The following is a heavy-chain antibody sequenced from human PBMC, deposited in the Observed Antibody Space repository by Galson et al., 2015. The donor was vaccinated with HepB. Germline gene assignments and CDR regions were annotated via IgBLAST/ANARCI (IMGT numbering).Heavy chain of an antibody. V-gene: IGHV3-64D*06. CDR1: GFTFSSYA. CDR2: ISSNGGST. J-gene: IGHJ4*02. D-gene: IGHD3-22*01. CDR3: VKARYDSSGYYFDY. Sequence: SLRLSCAASGFTFSSYAMHWVRQAPGKGLEYVSAISSNGGSTYYADSVKGRFTISRDNSKNTLYLQMSSLRAEDTAVYYCVKARYDSSGYYFDYWGQGTLVTVSS.